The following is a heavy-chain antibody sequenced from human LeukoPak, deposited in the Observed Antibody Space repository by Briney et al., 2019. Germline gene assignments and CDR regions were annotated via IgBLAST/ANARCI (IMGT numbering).Heavy chain of an antibody. J-gene: IGHJ4*02. Sequence: GESLQISCKGSGYSSTSYWIGWVRQLPGKGLEWMGIIYPGDSDTRYSPSFQGQVTISADKSISTAYLQWSSLKASDTAMYYCATTGVRYSYGLDYWGQGTLVTVSS. CDR2: IYPGDSDT. CDR1: GYSSTSYW. CDR3: ATTGVRYSYGLDY. D-gene: IGHD5-18*01. V-gene: IGHV5-51*01.